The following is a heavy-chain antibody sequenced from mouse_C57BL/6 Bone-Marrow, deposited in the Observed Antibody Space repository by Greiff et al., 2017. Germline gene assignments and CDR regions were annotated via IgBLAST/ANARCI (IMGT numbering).Heavy chain of an antibody. CDR3: ERHLYTTVLDY. D-gene: IGHD1-1*01. CDR2: INPNNGST. J-gene: IGHJ2*01. CDR1: GYTFTDYY. V-gene: IGHV1-26*01. Sequence: VQLQQSGPELVKPGASVKISCKASGYTFTDYYMNWVNQSHGKRLEWIGDINPNNGSTSYNQKFKGKATVTVDKSSSAAYMWLRSLKTEDSAVYYCERHLYTTVLDYWGQGTTLTGSS.